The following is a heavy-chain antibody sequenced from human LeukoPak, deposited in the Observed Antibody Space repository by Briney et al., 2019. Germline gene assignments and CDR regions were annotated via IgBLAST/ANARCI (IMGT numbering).Heavy chain of an antibody. D-gene: IGHD3-22*01. CDR1: GGSISSGDYY. V-gene: IGHV4-30-4*01. Sequence: PSETLSLTCTVSGGSISSGDYYWSWIRQPPGKGLEWIGYIYYSGSTYYNPSLKSRVTTSVDTSKNQFSLKLSSVTAADTAVYYCARTGGYYYDSSGYYYGYWGQGTLVTVSS. J-gene: IGHJ4*02. CDR2: IYYSGST. CDR3: ARTGGYYYDSSGYYYGY.